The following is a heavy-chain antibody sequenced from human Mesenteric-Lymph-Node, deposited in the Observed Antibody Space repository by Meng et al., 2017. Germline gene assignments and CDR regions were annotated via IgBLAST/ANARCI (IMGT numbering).Heavy chain of an antibody. V-gene: IGHV4-59*01. D-gene: IGHD2-21*01. CDR1: GGPIETYY. CDR2: VYYSGST. J-gene: IGHJ5*02. CDR3: MRLFGDT. Sequence: SETLSLTCTVSGGPIETYYWSWIRQPPGKGLEWIGHVYYSGSTDYNPSLKSRVTMSVDASKNQFSLKLTYMTEADTAVYYCMRLFGDTWGQGTLVTVSS.